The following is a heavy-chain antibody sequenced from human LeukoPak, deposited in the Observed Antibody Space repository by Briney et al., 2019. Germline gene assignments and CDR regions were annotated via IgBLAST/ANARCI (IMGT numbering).Heavy chain of an antibody. Sequence: SETLSLTCAVYGGSFGGYYWSWIRQPPGKGLEWIGEINHSGSTNYNPSLKSRVTISVDTSKNQFSLKLSSVTAADTAVYYCALAPGAHYYDSSGYGAFDIWGQGTMVTVSS. CDR2: INHSGST. CDR3: ALAPGAHYYDSSGYGAFDI. J-gene: IGHJ3*02. CDR1: GGSFGGYY. V-gene: IGHV4-34*01. D-gene: IGHD3-22*01.